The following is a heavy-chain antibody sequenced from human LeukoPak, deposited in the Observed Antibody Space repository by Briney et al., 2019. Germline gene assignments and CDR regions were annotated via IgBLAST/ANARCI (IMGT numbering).Heavy chain of an antibody. CDR1: GFTFSTYD. CDR3: GDLGDYRVG. D-gene: IGHD4-17*01. V-gene: IGHV3-15*01. Sequence: PGGSLRLSCAASGFTFSTYDMSWVRQAPGKGAEWVGRIKSKTDGGTTEYAAPVKGRFTISRDDSKSTLFLQMNSLKLEDTAVYYRGDLGDYRVGWGQGTLVTVSS. J-gene: IGHJ4*02. CDR2: IKSKTDGGTT.